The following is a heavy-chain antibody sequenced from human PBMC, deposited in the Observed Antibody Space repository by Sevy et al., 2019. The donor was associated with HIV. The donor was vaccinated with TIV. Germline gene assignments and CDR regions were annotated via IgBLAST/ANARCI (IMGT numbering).Heavy chain of an antibody. CDR1: GYSISSAYS. J-gene: IGHJ3*02. CDR3: SSFGRLIIINDDTFEI. Sequence: SETLSLTCTVSGYSISSAYSWGWIRQPPGKGLEWIANIYHDGSTYYNPSLNSRVTVSIDTSKNQFSLKLSSVTAADTAVYYCSSFGRLIIINDDTFEIWGQGTMVTVSS. V-gene: IGHV4-38-2*02. CDR2: IYHDGST. D-gene: IGHD3-9*01.